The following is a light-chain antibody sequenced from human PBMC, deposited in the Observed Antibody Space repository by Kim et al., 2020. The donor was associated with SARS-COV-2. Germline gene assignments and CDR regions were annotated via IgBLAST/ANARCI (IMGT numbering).Light chain of an antibody. CDR1: SSNIGSNY. J-gene: IGLJ3*02. Sequence: QSVLTQPPSASGTPGQRVTISCSGSSSNIGSNYVYWYQQLPGTAPKLLIYRNNRRPSGVPDRFSGSKSGTSASLAISGRRSEDEADYYCAAWDDSLSGWVFGGGSQLTV. CDR3: AAWDDSLSGWV. V-gene: IGLV1-47*01. CDR2: RNN.